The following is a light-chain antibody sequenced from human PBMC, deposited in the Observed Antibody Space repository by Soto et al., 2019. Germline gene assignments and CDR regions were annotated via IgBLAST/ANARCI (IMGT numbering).Light chain of an antibody. CDR1: QGISSY. CDR3: QQLNSYPLT. V-gene: IGKV1-9*01. CDR2: AAS. J-gene: IGKJ5*01. Sequence: DIQLTQSPSFLSASVGDRVTITCRASQGISSYLAWYQQKPGKDTKLLIYAASTLQSGVPSRFSGSGSGAEFPLTISTLQPENFATSYCQQLNSYPLTFGQGTRREIK.